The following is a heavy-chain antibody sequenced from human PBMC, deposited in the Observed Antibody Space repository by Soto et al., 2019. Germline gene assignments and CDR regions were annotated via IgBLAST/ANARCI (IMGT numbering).Heavy chain of an antibody. V-gene: IGHV1-8*01. J-gene: IGHJ4*02. Sequence: GASVKVSCKASGYTFSKFFIHWVRQATGQGLEWMGWMNPNSGNTGYAQKFQGRVTMTRNTSISTAYMELSSLRSEDTAVYYCARTLYGDNVDYWGQGTLVTVSS. CDR3: ARTLYGDNVDY. CDR1: GYTFSKFF. D-gene: IGHD4-17*01. CDR2: MNPNSGNT.